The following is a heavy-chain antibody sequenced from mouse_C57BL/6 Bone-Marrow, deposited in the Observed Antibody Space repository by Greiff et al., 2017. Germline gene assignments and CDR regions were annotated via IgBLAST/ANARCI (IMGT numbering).Heavy chain of an antibody. CDR1: GYSITSDYA. V-gene: IGHV3-2*02. CDR2: ISYSGST. D-gene: IGHD2-10*02. J-gene: IGHJ3*01. CDR3: AREYGNYGGVAY. Sequence: DVQLQESGPGLVKPSQSLSLTCTVTGYSITSDYAWNWIRQFPGNKLEWMGYISYSGSTSYNPSLKSRISITRDTSKNQFFLQLNSVTTEDTATYYCAREYGNYGGVAYWGQGTLVTVSA.